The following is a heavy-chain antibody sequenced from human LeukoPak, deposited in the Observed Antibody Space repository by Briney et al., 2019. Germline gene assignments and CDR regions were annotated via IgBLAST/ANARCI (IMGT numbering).Heavy chain of an antibody. CDR2: INPNGGST. CDR3: ASGGPTPGITVAGSWVYFQL. J-gene: IGHJ1*01. V-gene: IGHV1-46*01. CDR1: GYTFTSYY. D-gene: IGHD6-19*01. Sequence: GASVKISCEASGYTFTSYYMHWVRQAPGQGLEWMGIINPNGGSTNYAQKFQGRVTMTRDTSTSTVYMELSSLTSEDTAVYYCASGGPTPGITVAGSWVYFQLWGQGTLVTVSS.